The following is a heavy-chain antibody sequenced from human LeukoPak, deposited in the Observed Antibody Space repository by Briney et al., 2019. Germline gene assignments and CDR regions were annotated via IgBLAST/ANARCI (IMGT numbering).Heavy chain of an antibody. D-gene: IGHD3-10*01. CDR3: ASSGSDSLYYFDY. J-gene: IGHJ4*02. CDR2: ISYDGSNK. Sequence: GGSLRLSCAASGFTFSSYAMHWVCQAPGKGLEWVAVISYDGSNKYYADSVKGRFTISRDNSKNTLYLQMNSLRAEDTAVYYCASSGSDSLYYFDYWGQGTLVTVSS. CDR1: GFTFSSYA. V-gene: IGHV3-30-3*01.